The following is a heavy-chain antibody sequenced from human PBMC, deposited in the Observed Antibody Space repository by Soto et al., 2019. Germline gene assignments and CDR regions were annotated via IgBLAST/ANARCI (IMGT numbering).Heavy chain of an antibody. Sequence: SVKVSCKASGGTFSSYAISWVRQAPGQGLEWMGGIIPIFGTANYAQKFQGRVTITADESTSTAYMELSGLRSEDTAVYYCARVMAAVGAFDIWGQGTMVTVSS. CDR2: IIPIFGTA. CDR3: ARVMAAVGAFDI. J-gene: IGHJ3*02. V-gene: IGHV1-69*13. CDR1: GGTFSSYA. D-gene: IGHD6-13*01.